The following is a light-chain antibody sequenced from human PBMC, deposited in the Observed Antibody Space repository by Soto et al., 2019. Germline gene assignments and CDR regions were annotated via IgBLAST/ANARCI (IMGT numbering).Light chain of an antibody. V-gene: IGKV3-20*01. CDR2: GTP. CDR3: QQDGGATRT. J-gene: IGKJ1*01. CDR1: QSATTQ. Sequence: VLSQSPGTLSLCTGARATLSCRACQSATTQFAEYQQKPHHAPRLIIHGTPSRATGAPDWITGSGSRSDVTHYSSRLESEDFAVFYCQQDGGATRTVGKGTKVDSK.